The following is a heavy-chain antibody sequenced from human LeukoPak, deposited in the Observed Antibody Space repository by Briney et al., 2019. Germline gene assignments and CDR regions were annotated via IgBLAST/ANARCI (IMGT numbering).Heavy chain of an antibody. CDR3: ARDSGRREDY. D-gene: IGHD1-26*01. CDR1: GFTFSSYW. V-gene: IGHV3-74*01. CDR2: INTDGSST. J-gene: IGHJ4*02. Sequence: GGSLRLSCAASGFTFSSYWMHWVRQAPGEGLVWVSRINTDGSSTNYADSVKGRFTISRENAKNSLYLQMNSLRAEDTAVYYCARDSGRREDYWGQGTLVTVSS.